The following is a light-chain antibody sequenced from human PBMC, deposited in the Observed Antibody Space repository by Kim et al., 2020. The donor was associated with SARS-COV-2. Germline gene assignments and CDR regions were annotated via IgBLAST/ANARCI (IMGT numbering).Light chain of an antibody. CDR1: QRVIGNY. V-gene: IGKV3-20*01. J-gene: IGKJ2*01. CDR3: QQYGDSHQT. Sequence: LSPGETATLSCRASQRVIGNYLAWYQQKPGQAPRLLVYGAFSRATGIPDRISASGSGTDFTLTISGLEPEDFAVYFCQQYGDSHQTFGQGTKLEI. CDR2: GAF.